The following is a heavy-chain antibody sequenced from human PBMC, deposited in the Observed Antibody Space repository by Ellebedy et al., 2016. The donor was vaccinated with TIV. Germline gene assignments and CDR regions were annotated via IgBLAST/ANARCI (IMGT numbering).Heavy chain of an antibody. Sequence: GESLKISCAASRFSFRSYWMTWVRQPPGKGLEWVANINQDGSDTYYVDSVRGRFTIARDNAKNSLYMQMNSLSAEDTSVYYCATDGSYGDYRFPAHAFTMWGQGTMVTVSS. CDR1: RFSFRSYW. J-gene: IGHJ3*02. D-gene: IGHD4-17*01. CDR3: ATDGSYGDYRFPAHAFTM. V-gene: IGHV3-7*01. CDR2: INQDGSDT.